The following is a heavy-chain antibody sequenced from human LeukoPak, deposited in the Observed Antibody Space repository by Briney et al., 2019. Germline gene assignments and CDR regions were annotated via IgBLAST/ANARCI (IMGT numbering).Heavy chain of an antibody. D-gene: IGHD3-22*01. J-gene: IGHJ4*02. CDR2: IYHSGST. Sequence: PSQTLSLTCTVSGGSISSGGYSWSWIRQPPGKGLEWIGYIYHSGSTYYNPSLKSRVTISVDRSKNQFSLKLSSVTAADTAVYYCARAQNYYDSSGLFDYWGQGTLVTVSS. CDR1: GGSISSGGYS. V-gene: IGHV4-30-2*01. CDR3: ARAQNYYDSSGLFDY.